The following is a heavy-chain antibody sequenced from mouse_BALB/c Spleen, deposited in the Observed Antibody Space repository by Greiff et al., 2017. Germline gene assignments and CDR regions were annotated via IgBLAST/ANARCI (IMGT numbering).Heavy chain of an antibody. D-gene: IGHD4-1*01. CDR3: ARRGNWGGYFDY. CDR1: GFTFSSYA. V-gene: IGHV5-9-4*01. J-gene: IGHJ2*01. CDR2: ISSGGSYT. Sequence: EVHLVESGGGLVKPGGSLKLSCAASGFTFSSYAMSWVRQSPEKRLEWVAEISSGGSYTYYPDTVTGRFTISRDNAKNTLYLEMSSLRSEDTAMYYCARRGNWGGYFDYWGQGTTLTVSS.